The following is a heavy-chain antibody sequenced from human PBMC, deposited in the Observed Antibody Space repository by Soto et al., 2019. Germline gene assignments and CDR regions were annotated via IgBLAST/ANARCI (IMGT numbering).Heavy chain of an antibody. Sequence: SETLSLTCTVSGGSISSYYWSWIRQPPGKGLEWIGYIYYSGSTNYNPSLKSRVTISVDTSKNQFSLKLSSVTAADTAVYYCARVGWWGRWFDPWGQGTLVTVSS. CDR3: ARVGWWGRWFDP. D-gene: IGHD2-21*02. J-gene: IGHJ5*02. CDR1: GGSISSYY. CDR2: IYYSGST. V-gene: IGHV4-59*01.